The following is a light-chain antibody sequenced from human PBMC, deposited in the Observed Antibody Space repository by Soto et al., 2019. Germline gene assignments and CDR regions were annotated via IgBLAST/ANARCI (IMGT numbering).Light chain of an antibody. V-gene: IGKV1-13*02. J-gene: IGKJ5*01. CDR3: QQANSFPIT. CDR2: DAS. Sequence: IQMTQSPSYVSASVGDRVTITCRASQGVSSALAWYQQKPGKAPKLLIYDASSLESGVPSRFSGTGSGTDFTLTISSLQPEDFATYYCQQANSFPITFGQGTRLEIK. CDR1: QGVSSA.